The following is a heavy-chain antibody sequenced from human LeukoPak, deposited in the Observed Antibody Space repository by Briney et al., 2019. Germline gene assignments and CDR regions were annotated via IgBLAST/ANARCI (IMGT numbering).Heavy chain of an antibody. CDR3: ARVQQQLVWYFDQ. V-gene: IGHV3-33*01. CDR1: GFTFSTYG. D-gene: IGHD6-13*01. J-gene: IGHJ4*02. CDR2: IWYDGSKN. Sequence: GGSLRLSCAASGFTFSTYGMHWVRQAPGKGLEWVAVIWYDGSKNYYADSVKGRFTISRDNSKNTLYLEMNSLRAEDTAVYYCARVQQQLVWYFDQRGQGTPVTVSS.